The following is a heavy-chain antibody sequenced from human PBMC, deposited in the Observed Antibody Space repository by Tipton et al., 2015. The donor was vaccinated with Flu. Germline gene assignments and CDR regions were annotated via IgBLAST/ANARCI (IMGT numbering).Heavy chain of an antibody. CDR2: FSAGGGTT. Sequence: SLRLSCVVSGFTFSRYGMSWVRQAPGKGLEWVSGFSAGGGTTYFADSVKGRFTISRDNYKNTLYLQMNSLRADDTAIYYCAKVIPELVAGLDFWGQGTLVTVSS. J-gene: IGHJ4*02. D-gene: IGHD6-19*01. CDR1: GFTFSRYG. V-gene: IGHV3-23*01. CDR3: AKVIPELVAGLDF.